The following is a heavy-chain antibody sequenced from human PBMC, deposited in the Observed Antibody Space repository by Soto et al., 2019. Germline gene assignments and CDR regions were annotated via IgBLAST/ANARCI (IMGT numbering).Heavy chain of an antibody. V-gene: IGHV5-51*01. Sequence: PVESLKISCKASGYIFIDYWMGWVRQMPGKGLEWMGIVYPRDSETRYSPSFQVQVTISADRSTGTAFLQWRSLKASDTALYYCARPLLTGYSIPFNSWGQGTLVTVSS. CDR1: GYIFIDYW. J-gene: IGHJ5*02. D-gene: IGHD2-15*01. CDR3: ARPLLTGYSIPFNS. CDR2: VYPRDSET.